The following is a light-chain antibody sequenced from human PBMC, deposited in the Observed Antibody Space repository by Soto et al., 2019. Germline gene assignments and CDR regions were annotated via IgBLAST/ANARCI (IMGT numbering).Light chain of an antibody. Sequence: EIVITQSPATLSVSPGERATLSCRASQSVSSKLAWYQHKPGQAPRLLIYDASTRAAAIPARFSGSGSGTDFTLTISSLQSEDFAVYYCQQYNNWRSITFGQGTRLESK. V-gene: IGKV3-15*01. CDR2: DAS. J-gene: IGKJ5*01. CDR1: QSVSSK. CDR3: QQYNNWRSIT.